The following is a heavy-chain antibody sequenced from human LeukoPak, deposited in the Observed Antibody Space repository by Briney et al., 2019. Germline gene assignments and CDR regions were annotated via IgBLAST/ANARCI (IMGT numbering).Heavy chain of an antibody. J-gene: IGHJ4*02. Sequence: SETLSLTCTVSGYSISSGYYWGWIRQPPGKGLEWIGSIYHSGSTYYNPSLKSRVTISVDTSKNQFSLKLSSVTAADTAVYYCARTQEGYSYGYTGFWYWGQGTLVTVSS. D-gene: IGHD5-18*01. CDR3: ARTQEGYSYGYTGFWY. V-gene: IGHV4-38-2*02. CDR1: GYSISSGYY. CDR2: IYHSGST.